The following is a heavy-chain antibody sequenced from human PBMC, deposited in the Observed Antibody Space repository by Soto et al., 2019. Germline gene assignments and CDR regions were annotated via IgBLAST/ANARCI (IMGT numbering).Heavy chain of an antibody. J-gene: IGHJ4*02. CDR2: INPSGGST. Sequence: ASVKVSCKASGYTFTSYYMHWVRQAPGQGLEWMGIINPSGGSTSYAQKFQGRVTMTRDASTSTVYMELSSLRSEDTAVYYCARVRGYCSSTRCYTSSGIDYCGQGTLVTVSS. D-gene: IGHD2-2*02. V-gene: IGHV1-46*01. CDR3: ARVRGYCSSTRCYTSSGIDY. CDR1: GYTFTSYY.